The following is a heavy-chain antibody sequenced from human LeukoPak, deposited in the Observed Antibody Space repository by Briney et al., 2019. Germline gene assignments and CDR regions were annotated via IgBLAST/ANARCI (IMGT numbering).Heavy chain of an antibody. V-gene: IGHV3-48*01. CDR1: GFAFSSYN. J-gene: IGHJ6*02. CDR3: ASALGNYYYGMDV. CDR2: ISSSSGTI. D-gene: IGHD2/OR15-2a*01. Sequence: PGGSLRLSCAASGFAFSSYNMNWVRQAPGKGLEWVSDISSSSGTIYYADSVKGRFTISRDNAKNSLHLQMNSLRAEDTAVYYCASALGNYYYGMDVWGQGTTVTVSS.